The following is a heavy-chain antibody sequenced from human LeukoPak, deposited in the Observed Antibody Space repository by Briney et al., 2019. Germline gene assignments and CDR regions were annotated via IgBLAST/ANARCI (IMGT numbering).Heavy chain of an antibody. CDR1: GFTFSSYA. CDR3: AKDGAAAGTLDP. D-gene: IGHD6-13*01. J-gene: IGHJ5*02. Sequence: GGSLRLSCAASGFTFSSYAMSWVRQAPGKGLEWVSGISWNSGSIGYADSVKGRFTISRDNAKNSLYLQMNSLRAEDTALYYCAKDGAAAGTLDPWGQGTLVTVSS. V-gene: IGHV3-9*01. CDR2: ISWNSGSI.